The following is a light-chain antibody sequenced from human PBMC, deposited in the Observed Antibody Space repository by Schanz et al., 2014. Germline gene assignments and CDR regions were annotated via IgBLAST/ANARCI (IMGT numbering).Light chain of an antibody. CDR3: QQATSLIT. V-gene: IGKV3-15*01. CDR2: GAS. Sequence: EIVMTQSPATLSVSPGERATLSCRASQSVSSNLAWYQQKPGQAPRLLIDGASTRATGIPARFSGSGSGTEFTLTISSLQSEDSATYYCQQATSLITFGQGTRLEIK. CDR1: QSVSSN. J-gene: IGKJ5*01.